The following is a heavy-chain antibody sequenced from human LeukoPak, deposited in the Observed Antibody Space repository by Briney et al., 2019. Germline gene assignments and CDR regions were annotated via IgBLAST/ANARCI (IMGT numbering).Heavy chain of an antibody. J-gene: IGHJ6*03. Sequence: GASVKVSCKASGYTFTSYAMNWVRQAPGQGLEWMGWINTNTGNPTYAQGFTGRFVFSLDTSVSTAYLEISSLKAEDSAVYYCARLPSIYDILTDTPLDYRDVWGKGTTVTVSS. CDR1: GYTFTSYA. CDR3: ARLPSIYDILTDTPLDYRDV. D-gene: IGHD3-9*01. V-gene: IGHV7-4-1*02. CDR2: INTNTGNP.